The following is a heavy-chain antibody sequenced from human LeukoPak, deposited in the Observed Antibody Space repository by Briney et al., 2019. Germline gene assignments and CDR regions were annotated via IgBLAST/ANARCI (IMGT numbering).Heavy chain of an antibody. CDR2: ISGSGGST. D-gene: IGHD6-13*01. Sequence: GGSLRLSCAASTSTFSMSWVRQAPGKGLEWVSAISGSGGSTYYADSVRGRFTISRDNSKNTLYLQMNSLKTEDTAVYYCTTGIAAAGKNRYYYYYYMDVWGKGTTVTISS. CDR3: TTGIAAAGKNRYYYYYYMDV. V-gene: IGHV3-23*01. J-gene: IGHJ6*03. CDR1: TSTFS.